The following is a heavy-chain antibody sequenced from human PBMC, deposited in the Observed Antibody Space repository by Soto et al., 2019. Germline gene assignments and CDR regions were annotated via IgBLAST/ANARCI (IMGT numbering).Heavy chain of an antibody. CDR3: ARSSSSSGQ. CDR1: GFTFSSYA. V-gene: IGHV3-23*01. J-gene: IGHJ4*02. D-gene: IGHD6-6*01. CDR2: ISDSGSNT. Sequence: EVQLLESGGSLVQPGGSLRLSCAASGFTFSSYAMSWVRQGPGKGLEWVSAISDSGSNTYYADSVKGRFTISRDKSKNTLYLQMNSLRDEDTAIYYCARSSSSSGQWGQGPLVSLSS.